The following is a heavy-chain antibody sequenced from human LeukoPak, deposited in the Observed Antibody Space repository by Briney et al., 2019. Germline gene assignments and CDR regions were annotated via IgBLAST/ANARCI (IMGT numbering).Heavy chain of an antibody. Sequence: PSETLSLTCTVSGGSISSGGYHWSWIRQHPGKGLEWIGYIYDSGSTYYNPSLKSRVSISVDTSKNQFSLKLSSVTAADTAVYYCARGYYDGSGYYSPPDTWGQGTLVTVSS. CDR1: GGSISSGGYH. CDR3: ARGYYDGSGYYSPPDT. V-gene: IGHV4-31*03. D-gene: IGHD3-22*01. J-gene: IGHJ5*02. CDR2: IYDSGST.